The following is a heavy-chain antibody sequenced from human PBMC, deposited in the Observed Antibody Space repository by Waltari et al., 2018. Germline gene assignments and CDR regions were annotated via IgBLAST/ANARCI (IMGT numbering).Heavy chain of an antibody. D-gene: IGHD3-3*01. V-gene: IGHV4-59*11. Sequence: QVQLQESGPGLVKASETLSLSCNVLGCSISRHYWSWIRQPPGKGLEWIGDISYSGYSNYNPSLQSRVTISVEASRTQFSLRLSSVTAADTAVYYCARGPHYDFWSEFDYWGQGILVTVSS. CDR2: ISYSGYS. CDR3: ARGPHYDFWSEFDY. CDR1: GCSISRHY. J-gene: IGHJ4*02.